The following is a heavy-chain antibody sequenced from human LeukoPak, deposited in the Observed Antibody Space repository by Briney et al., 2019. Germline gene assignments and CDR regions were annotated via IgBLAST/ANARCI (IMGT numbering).Heavy chain of an antibody. J-gene: IGHJ4*02. V-gene: IGHV4-38-2*01. CDR1: GYSISSGYY. CDR3: PRQYCDFWSGYHREPDYFDY. CDR2: IYHSGST. Sequence: SETLSLTCAVSGYSISSGYYWGWIRQPPGKGLEWIGSIYHSGSTYYNPSLKSRVTISVDTSKNQFSLKLSSVTAADTAVYYCPRQYCDFWSGYHREPDYFDYWGQGTLVTVSS. D-gene: IGHD3-3*01.